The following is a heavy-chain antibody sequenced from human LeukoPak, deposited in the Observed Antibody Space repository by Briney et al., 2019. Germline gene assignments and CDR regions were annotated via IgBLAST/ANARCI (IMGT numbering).Heavy chain of an antibody. Sequence: GGSLRLSCAASGFTVSSNYMGWVRQAPGKGLEWVSVIYSGGSTYYADSVKGRFTISRDNSKNTLYLQMNGLRAEDTAVYYCARARLYYYDSSGYQYYFDYWGQGTLVTVSS. V-gene: IGHV3-53*01. D-gene: IGHD3-22*01. CDR3: ARARLYYYDSSGYQYYFDY. J-gene: IGHJ4*02. CDR1: GFTVSSNY. CDR2: IYSGGST.